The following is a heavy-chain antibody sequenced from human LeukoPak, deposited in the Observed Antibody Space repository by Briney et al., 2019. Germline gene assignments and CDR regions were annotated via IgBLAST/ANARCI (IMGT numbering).Heavy chain of an antibody. CDR1: GYTFTSYG. Sequence: GASVTVSCKASGYTFTSYGISWVRQAPGQGLEWTGWISAYNGNTNYAQKLQGRVTMTTDTSTSTAYMELRSLRSDDTAVYYCARDLGCSGGSCHAVWGQGTLVTVSS. CDR3: ARDLGCSGGSCHAV. CDR2: ISAYNGNT. J-gene: IGHJ4*02. D-gene: IGHD2-15*01. V-gene: IGHV1-18*01.